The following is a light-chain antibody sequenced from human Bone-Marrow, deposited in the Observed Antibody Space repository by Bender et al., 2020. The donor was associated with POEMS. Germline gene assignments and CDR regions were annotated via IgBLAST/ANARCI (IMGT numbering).Light chain of an antibody. Sequence: QSVLTQPPSVSAAPGQRVIISCTGSASNFGSHYDVHWYQQVPGTAPKLLIYGYNNRPSGVSDRFSGSKSGNTASLTISGLQAEDEAHYYCSSYAGTNTFDVFGGGTKVTVL. CDR3: SSYAGTNTFDV. J-gene: IGLJ2*01. CDR2: GYN. V-gene: IGLV1-40*01. CDR1: ASNFGSHYD.